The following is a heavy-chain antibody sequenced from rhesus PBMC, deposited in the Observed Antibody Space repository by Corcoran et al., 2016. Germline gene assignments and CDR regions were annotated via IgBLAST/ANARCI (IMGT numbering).Heavy chain of an antibody. D-gene: IGHD3-34*01. Sequence: EVQLAESGGGLVQPGGSLRLSCAASGFTFSSYDMSWFRQALGKGLDLVSSISNTGKTISYADSVKGRFTISRDNAKNSLSLQMNSLKTDDTAVYYCTRALGYFDYWGQGVLVTVSS. CDR2: ISNTGKTI. J-gene: IGHJ4*01. CDR3: TRALGYFDY. CDR1: GFTFSSYD. V-gene: IGHV3S4*01.